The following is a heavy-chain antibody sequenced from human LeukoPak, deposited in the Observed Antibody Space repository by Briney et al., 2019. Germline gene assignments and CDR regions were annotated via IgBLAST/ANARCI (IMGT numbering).Heavy chain of an antibody. D-gene: IGHD3-22*01. J-gene: IGHJ4*02. V-gene: IGHV3-7*01. Sequence: GGSVRLSCAASGFTYSSYWMSWVRQAPGKGLGWVANIRQDGREIYFVDSVKGRFTISRDNARNSQYLQMNSLIVEHAAVDSCARVLRGGTRGYAFYYWRQGTLVTVSS. CDR3: ARVLRGGTRGYAFYY. CDR2: IRQDGREI. CDR1: GFTYSSYW.